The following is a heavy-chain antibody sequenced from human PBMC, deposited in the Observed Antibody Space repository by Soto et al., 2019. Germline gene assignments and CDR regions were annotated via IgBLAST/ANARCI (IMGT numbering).Heavy chain of an antibody. CDR3: AKVELYLSYGMDV. D-gene: IGHD3-10*01. Sequence: EVQLLESGGGLVQPGGSLRLSCAASGFTFSSYAMSWFRQAPGKGLEWVSAISGSGGSTYYADAVNGRFTISRDNSKNTLYVQMNSLRAEDTAVYYCAKVELYLSYGMDVWGQGTTVTVSS. CDR1: GFTFSSYA. CDR2: ISGSGGST. V-gene: IGHV3-23*01. J-gene: IGHJ6*02.